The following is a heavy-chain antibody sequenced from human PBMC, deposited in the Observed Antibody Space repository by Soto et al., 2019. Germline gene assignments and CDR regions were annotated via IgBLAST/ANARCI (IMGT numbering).Heavy chain of an antibody. Sequence: GGSLRLSCAASGFTVSSNYMSWVRQAPGKGLEWVSVIYSGGSTYYADSVKGRFTISRDNSKNTLYLQMNSLRAEDTAVYYCASWPHRYCSSTSCYADRKYFDYWGQGTLVTVSS. CDR2: IYSGGST. D-gene: IGHD2-2*01. CDR1: GFTVSSNY. V-gene: IGHV3-53*01. CDR3: ASWPHRYCSSTSCYADRKYFDY. J-gene: IGHJ4*02.